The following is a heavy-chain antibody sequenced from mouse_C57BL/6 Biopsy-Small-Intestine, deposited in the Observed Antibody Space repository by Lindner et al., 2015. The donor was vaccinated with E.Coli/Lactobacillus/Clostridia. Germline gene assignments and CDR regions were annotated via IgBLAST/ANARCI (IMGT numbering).Heavy chain of an antibody. V-gene: IGHV1-81*01. CDR1: GGTASTYP. J-gene: IGHJ1*03. Sequence: SVKVSCKASGGTASTYPISWVRQAPGQGLEWMGGIIPSSGALNYAQKFQGRVTINADKSTTTAYMELRGLRSDDTAVYYCARVSDSTVVRGVIINSGDYYYMDVWGKGTTVTVSS. CDR3: ARVSDSTVVRGVIINSGDYYYMDV. D-gene: IGHD2-2*01. CDR2: IIPSSGAL.